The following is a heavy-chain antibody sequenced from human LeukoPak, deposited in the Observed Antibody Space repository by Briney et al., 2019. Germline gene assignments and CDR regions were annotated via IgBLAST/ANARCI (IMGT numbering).Heavy chain of an antibody. V-gene: IGHV4-34*01. Sequence: PSETLSLTCAVYGGSFSGYYWSWIRQPPGKGLEWIGEINHSGSTNYNPSLKSRVTISVDTSKNQFSLKLGSVTAADTAVYYCARGPGYSSSWYWSSWYFDLWGRGTLVTVSS. CDR2: INHSGST. J-gene: IGHJ2*01. D-gene: IGHD6-13*01. CDR3: ARGPGYSSSWYWSSWYFDL. CDR1: GGSFSGYY.